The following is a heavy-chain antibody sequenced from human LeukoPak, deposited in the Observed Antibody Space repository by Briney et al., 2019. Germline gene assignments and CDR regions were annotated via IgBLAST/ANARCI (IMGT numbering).Heavy chain of an antibody. J-gene: IGHJ6*02. V-gene: IGHV4-59*01. CDR1: GGSISSYY. Sequence: PSETLSLTCTVSGGSISSYYWSWIRQPPGKGLEWIGYIYYSGSTNYNPSLESRVTISVDMSKNQFSLKLSSVTAADTAVYYCARTGGKGMDVWGQGTTVTVSS. CDR2: IYYSGST. D-gene: IGHD1-26*01. CDR3: ARTGGKGMDV.